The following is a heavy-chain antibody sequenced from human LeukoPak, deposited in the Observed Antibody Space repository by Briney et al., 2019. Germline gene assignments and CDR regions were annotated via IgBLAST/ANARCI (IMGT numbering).Heavy chain of an antibody. CDR2: INHSGST. CDR1: GGSFSGYY. Sequence: PSETLSLTCAVYGGSFSGYYWSWIRQPPGKGLEWIGEINHSGSTNYNPSLKSRVTISVDTSKNQFSLQLSSVTAADTAVYYCARLAGYSSSWNLGLWGQGTLVTVSS. V-gene: IGHV4-34*01. D-gene: IGHD6-13*01. J-gene: IGHJ4*02. CDR3: ARLAGYSSSWNLGL.